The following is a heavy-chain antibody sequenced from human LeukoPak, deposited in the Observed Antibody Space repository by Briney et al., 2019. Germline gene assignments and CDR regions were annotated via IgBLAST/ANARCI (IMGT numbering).Heavy chain of an antibody. CDR1: GGSISSYY. CDR3: AREGITMVRGVGI. CDR2: IYYSGST. J-gene: IGHJ3*02. Sequence: SETLSLTCTVSGGSISSYYWSWIRQPPGKGLEWIGYIYYSGSTYYNPSLKSRVTISVDTSKNQFSLKLSSVTAADTAVYYCAREGITMVRGVGIWGQGTMVTVSS. D-gene: IGHD3-10*01. V-gene: IGHV4-59*12.